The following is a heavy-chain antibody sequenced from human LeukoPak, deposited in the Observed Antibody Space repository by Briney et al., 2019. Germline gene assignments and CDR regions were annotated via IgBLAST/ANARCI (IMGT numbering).Heavy chain of an antibody. Sequence: GGSLRLSCAASGFTVSSNYMSWVRQAPGKGLEWVSVIYSGGSTYYADSVKGRFTISRDNSKNTLYLQMNSLRAEDTAVYYCARALGTFGVYYFDYWGQGTLVTVSP. J-gene: IGHJ4*02. V-gene: IGHV3-53*01. CDR2: IYSGGST. CDR1: GFTVSSNY. CDR3: ARALGTFGVYYFDY. D-gene: IGHD3-16*01.